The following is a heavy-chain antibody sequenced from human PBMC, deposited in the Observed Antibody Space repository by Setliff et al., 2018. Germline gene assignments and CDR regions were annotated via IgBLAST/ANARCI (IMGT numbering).Heavy chain of an antibody. CDR1: GGSISSYY. CDR2: IYYSGST. V-gene: IGHV4-59*01. Sequence: PSETLSLTCTVSGGSISSYYWSWIRQPPGKGLEWIGYIYYSGSTNYNPSLKSRVTISVDTSKNQFSLKLSSVTAADTAVYYCASAQLDYNFWSGYYTPLPNFGYWGQGTLVTVSS. CDR3: ASAQLDYNFWSGYYTPLPNFGY. J-gene: IGHJ4*02. D-gene: IGHD3-3*01.